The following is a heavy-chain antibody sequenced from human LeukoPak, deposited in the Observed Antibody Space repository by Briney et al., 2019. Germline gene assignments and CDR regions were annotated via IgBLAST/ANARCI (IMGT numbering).Heavy chain of an antibody. Sequence: PSETLSLTCTVSGGSISSYYWSWIRQPPGKGLEWIGYIYSSGSTNYNPSLKSRLTISVDTSKNQFSLKLSSVTAADTAVYYCARSYGSGNYFDYWGQGTLVTVSS. CDR3: ARSYGSGNYFDY. V-gene: IGHV4-59*01. D-gene: IGHD3-10*01. CDR1: GGSISSYY. CDR2: IYSSGST. J-gene: IGHJ4*02.